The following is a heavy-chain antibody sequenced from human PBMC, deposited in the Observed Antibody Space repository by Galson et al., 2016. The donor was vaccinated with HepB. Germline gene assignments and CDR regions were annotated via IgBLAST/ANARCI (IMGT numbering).Heavy chain of an antibody. D-gene: IGHD3-10*01. CDR3: ARVKEPFYGSGNAYYYYYGMDV. CDR2: ISYHGTKT. Sequence: SLRLSCAASGFTFNNYAMHWVRQAPGKGLEWVAVISYHGTKTDHADSVKGRFTISRDNSKNTLYLQMNSLRAEDTAVYYCARVKEPFYGSGNAYYYYYGMDVWGPGTTVTVSS. V-gene: IGHV3-30*04. CDR1: GFTFNNYA. J-gene: IGHJ6*02.